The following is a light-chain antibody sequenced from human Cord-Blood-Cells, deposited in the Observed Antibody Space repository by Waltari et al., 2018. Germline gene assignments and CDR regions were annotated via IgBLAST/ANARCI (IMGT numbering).Light chain of an antibody. V-gene: IGLV2-11*01. CDR3: CSYAGSYTVV. CDR1: SSDVGGYNY. Sequence: QSALTQSRSVSGSPGPSVTISCTGTSSDVGGYNYVSWYQQHPGKAPKLMIYDVSKRPSGVPDRFSGSKSGNTASLTISGLQAEDEADYYCCSYAGSYTVVFGGGTKLTVL. CDR2: DVS. J-gene: IGLJ2*01.